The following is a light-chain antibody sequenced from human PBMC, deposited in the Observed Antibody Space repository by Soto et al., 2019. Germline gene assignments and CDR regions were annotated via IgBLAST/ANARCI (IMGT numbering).Light chain of an antibody. J-gene: IGKJ1*01. Sequence: DIQMTQSPSTLSGSVGDRVTITCRASQTISSWLAWYQQKPGKAPKLLIYKASTLKSGVPSRFSGSGSGTDFTLTISRLQHDDFATYYCQQYNKYSEAFGQGTKVELK. CDR1: QTISSW. V-gene: IGKV1-5*03. CDR3: QQYNKYSEA. CDR2: KAS.